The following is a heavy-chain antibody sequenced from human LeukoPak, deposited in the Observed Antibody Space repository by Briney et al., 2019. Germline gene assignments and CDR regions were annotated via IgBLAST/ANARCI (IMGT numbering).Heavy chain of an antibody. CDR2: IIPIFGTA. V-gene: IGHV1-69*05. CDR1: GGTFSSYA. CDR3: ARERPPGDSSNWFLEGYFYI. Sequence: SVKVSCKASGGTFSSYAITWVRQAPGQGLEWMGRIIPIFGTANYAQKFQGRVTITTDESTSTAYMELSTLRSDDTAVYYCARERPPGDSSNWFLEGYFYIWGQGTLVTVSS. D-gene: IGHD6-13*01. J-gene: IGHJ4*02.